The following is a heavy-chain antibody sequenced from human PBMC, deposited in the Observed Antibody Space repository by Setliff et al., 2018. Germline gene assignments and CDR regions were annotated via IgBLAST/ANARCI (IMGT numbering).Heavy chain of an antibody. CDR3: ATVDCGGDCHGAWFDP. J-gene: IGHJ5*02. D-gene: IGHD2-21*01. CDR2: VNPSGGKT. Sequence: ASVKVSCKTSGYGFTSHYFHWLRQAPGQGLEWMGIVNPSGGKTTLSQKFQGRVTISADESTSTVYMELSSLRSEETAVYYCATVDCGGDCHGAWFDPWGPGTLVTVSS. CDR1: GYGFTSHY. V-gene: IGHV1-46*01.